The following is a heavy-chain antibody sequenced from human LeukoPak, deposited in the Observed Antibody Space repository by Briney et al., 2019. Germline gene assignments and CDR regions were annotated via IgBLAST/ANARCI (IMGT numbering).Heavy chain of an antibody. CDR1: GGSISSYY. CDR2: IYTSGST. D-gene: IGHD2-2*01. Sequence: SETLSLTCTVSGGSISSYYWSWIRQPAGKGLEWIGRIYTSGSTNYNPSLKSRVTMSVDTSKNQFSLKLSSVTAADTAVYYCARDGGYCSSTSCYGGSYYYGMDVWGQGTTVTVSS. V-gene: IGHV4-4*07. CDR3: ARDGGYCSSTSCYGGSYYYGMDV. J-gene: IGHJ6*02.